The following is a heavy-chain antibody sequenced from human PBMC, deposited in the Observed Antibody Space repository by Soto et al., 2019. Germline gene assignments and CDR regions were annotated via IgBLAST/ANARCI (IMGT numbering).Heavy chain of an antibody. CDR2: ISAYNGNT. D-gene: IGHD2-2*01. CDR1: GYTFTSYG. Sequence: ASVKVSCKASGYTFTSYGISWVRQAPGQGLEWMGWISAYNGNTNYAQKLQGRVTMTTDTSTSTAYMELRSLRSDDTAVYYCARDWSGIPAYGMAVWGQGTTVTVSS. V-gene: IGHV1-18*01. CDR3: ARDWSGIPAYGMAV. J-gene: IGHJ6*02.